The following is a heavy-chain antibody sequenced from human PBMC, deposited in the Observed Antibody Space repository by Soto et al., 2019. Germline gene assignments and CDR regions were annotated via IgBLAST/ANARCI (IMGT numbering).Heavy chain of an antibody. CDR2: ISYDGSNK. D-gene: IGHD3-22*01. CDR3: AKVGYYDSSGYYYYGMDV. J-gene: IGHJ6*02. Sequence: LRLSCAASGFTFSSYGMHWVRQAPGKGLEWVAVISYDGSNKYYADSVKGRFTISRDNSKNTLYLQMNSLRAEDTAVYYCAKVGYYDSSGYYYYGMDVWGQGTTVTVSS. CDR1: GFTFSSYG. V-gene: IGHV3-30*18.